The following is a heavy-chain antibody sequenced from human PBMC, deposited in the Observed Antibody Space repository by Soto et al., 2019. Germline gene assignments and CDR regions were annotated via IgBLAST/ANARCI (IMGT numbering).Heavy chain of an antibody. CDR2: IGTAGDT. CDR3: ARAVHGDPIDY. J-gene: IGHJ4*02. D-gene: IGHD4-17*01. CDR1: GFTFSSYD. V-gene: IGHV3-13*01. Sequence: VQLVESGGGLVQPGGSLRLSCAASGFTFSSYDMHWVRQATGKGLEWVSAIGTAGDTYYPGSVKGRFTISRENAKNSLYLQMNSLRAGDTAVYYCARAVHGDPIDYWGQGTLVTVSS.